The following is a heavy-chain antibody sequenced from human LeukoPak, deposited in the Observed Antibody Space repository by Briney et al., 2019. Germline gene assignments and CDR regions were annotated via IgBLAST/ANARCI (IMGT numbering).Heavy chain of an antibody. J-gene: IGHJ4*02. CDR3: ARRSKYSSSWYHDY. Sequence: GESLKISCRASGYIFTNYRVAWVRQMPGKGLEWMGIIYPGDSDTRYSPSFQGQVTISADKSISTAYLQWSSLKASDTAMYYCARRSKYSSSWYHDYWGQGTLVTVSS. V-gene: IGHV5-51*01. CDR1: GYIFTNYR. D-gene: IGHD6-13*01. CDR2: IYPGDSDT.